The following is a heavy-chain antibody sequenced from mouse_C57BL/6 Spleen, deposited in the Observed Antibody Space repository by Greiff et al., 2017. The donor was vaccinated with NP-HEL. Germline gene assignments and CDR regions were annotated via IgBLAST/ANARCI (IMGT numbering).Heavy chain of an antibody. CDR3: ARRTFHYYGSSPYYFDY. Sequence: QVQLQQPGAELVKPGASVKLSCKASGYTFTSYWMQWVKQRPGQGLEWIGEIDPSDSYTNYNQKFKGKATLTVDTSSSTAYMQLSSLTSEDSAVYYCARRTFHYYGSSPYYFDYWGQGTTLTVSS. V-gene: IGHV1-50*01. CDR1: GYTFTSYW. J-gene: IGHJ2*01. D-gene: IGHD1-1*01. CDR2: IDPSDSYT.